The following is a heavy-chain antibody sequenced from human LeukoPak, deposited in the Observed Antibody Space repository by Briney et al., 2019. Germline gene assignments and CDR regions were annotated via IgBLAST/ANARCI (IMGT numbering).Heavy chain of an antibody. D-gene: IGHD3-3*01. CDR2: IYPGDSDT. V-gene: IGHV5-51*01. Sequence: GESLKISCKGSGYNFTSYWIGWVRQMPGKGLEWMGIIYPGDSDTRYSPSFQGQVTISADKSISTAYLQWSSLKASDTAMYYCARHGFGDDFWTEPFDPWGQGTLVTVSS. J-gene: IGHJ5*02. CDR3: ARHGFGDDFWTEPFDP. CDR1: GYNFTSYW.